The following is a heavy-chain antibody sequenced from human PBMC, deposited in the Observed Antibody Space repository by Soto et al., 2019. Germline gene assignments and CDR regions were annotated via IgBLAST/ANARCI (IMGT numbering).Heavy chain of an antibody. CDR1: GDTFTEYY. Sequence: QVQLMQSGAEVKKPGASVKVSCKASGDTFTEYYIHWVRQAPGQGLEWMGTVNPSGGHTTYAQHFLGRVTMTRDTAPSTRYMELTSLTSEDTAVYYCARGGHVVVVTAALDYWGQGTLVTVSS. CDR3: ARGGHVVVVTAALDY. J-gene: IGHJ4*02. CDR2: VNPSGGHT. D-gene: IGHD2-21*02. V-gene: IGHV1-46*01.